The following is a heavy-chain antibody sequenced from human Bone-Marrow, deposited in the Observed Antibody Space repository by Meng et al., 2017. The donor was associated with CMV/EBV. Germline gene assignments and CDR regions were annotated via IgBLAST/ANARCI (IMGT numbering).Heavy chain of an antibody. CDR2: ISNDGSNK. J-gene: IGHJ4*02. V-gene: IGHV3-30*03. D-gene: IGHD2-2*01. Sequence: GGSLRLSCAASRFPFSSYSIHWVRQAPGKGLEWVAVISNDGSNKYYADSVKGRLTISRDNSKNTLYLQMNSLRAEDTAFYYCERGSPSIPVPARPGLWGQGTLVTVSS. CDR1: RFPFSSYS. CDR3: ERGSPSIPVPARPGL.